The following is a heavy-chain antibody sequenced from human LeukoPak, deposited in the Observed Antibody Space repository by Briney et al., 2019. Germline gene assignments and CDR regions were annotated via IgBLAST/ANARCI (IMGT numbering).Heavy chain of an antibody. J-gene: IGHJ4*02. V-gene: IGHV4-34*01. CDR2: VNHSGYT. Sequence: SETLSLTCAVSGTSFSSYYWSWIRQPPGKGLEWIGEVNHSGYTNDNPSLKSRVTISVDTSKNQFSLRLRAVTAADTAVYFCARMTTGHDFWGQGTLVTVSS. D-gene: IGHD4-17*01. CDR3: ARMTTGHDF. CDR1: GTSFSSYY.